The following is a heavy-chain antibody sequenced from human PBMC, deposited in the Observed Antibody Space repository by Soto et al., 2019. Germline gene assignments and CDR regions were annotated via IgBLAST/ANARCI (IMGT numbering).Heavy chain of an antibody. J-gene: IGHJ4*02. Sequence: QVQLVQSGAEVKKPGASVKVSCKPSGYSYTTFGISWVRQAPGQGLEWMGWMNSNSGKTDYAQKFQGRVTMTTDTFTRTAYMDLRSLTSDDTAVYFCVRDRLTVTATKCFDYWGQGTLVTVSS. CDR3: VRDRLTVTATKCFDY. CDR1: GYSYTTFG. D-gene: IGHD4-17*01. V-gene: IGHV1-18*01. CDR2: MNSNSGKT.